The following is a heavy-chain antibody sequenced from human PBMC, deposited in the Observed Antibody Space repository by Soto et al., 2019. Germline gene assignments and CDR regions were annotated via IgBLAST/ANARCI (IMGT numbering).Heavy chain of an antibody. CDR2: INPNSGGT. D-gene: IGHD5-12*01. V-gene: IGHV1-2*04. CDR3: ARGGYDAGWDYYYSGMAV. Sequence: ASVKVSCKASGYTFTGYYMHWVRHAPGQGIEWMGWINPNSGGTNYAQKFQGWVTMTRDTSISTAYMELSRLRSDDTAVYYCARGGYDAGWDYYYSGMAVWGQGTTVTVSS. CDR1: GYTFTGYY. J-gene: IGHJ6*02.